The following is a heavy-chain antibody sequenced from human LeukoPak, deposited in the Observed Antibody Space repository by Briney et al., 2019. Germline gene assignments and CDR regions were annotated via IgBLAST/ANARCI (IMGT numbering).Heavy chain of an antibody. D-gene: IGHD2-21*02. Sequence: PSETLSLTCTASGGSISSYYWSWIRQPPGKGLEWIGYIYYSGSTNYNPSLKSRVTISVDTPKNQFSLKLSSVTAADTAVYYCAREVVVTAVYYMDVWGKGTTVTVSS. V-gene: IGHV4-59*01. CDR3: AREVVVTAVYYMDV. CDR2: IYYSGST. J-gene: IGHJ6*03. CDR1: GGSISSYY.